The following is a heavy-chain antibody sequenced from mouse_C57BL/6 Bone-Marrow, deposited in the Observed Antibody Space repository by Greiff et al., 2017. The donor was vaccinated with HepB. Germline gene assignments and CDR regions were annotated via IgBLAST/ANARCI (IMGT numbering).Heavy chain of an antibody. CDR1: GYTFTSYW. CDR2: IDPSDSYT. Sequence: VQLQQPGAELVMPGASVKLSCKASGYTFTSYWMHWVKQRPGQGLEWIGEIDPSDSYTNYNQKFKGKSTLTVDKSSSTAYMQLSSLTSEDSAVYYCARNYGLMDYWGQGTSVTVSS. V-gene: IGHV1-69*01. D-gene: IGHD1-2*01. J-gene: IGHJ4*01. CDR3: ARNYGLMDY.